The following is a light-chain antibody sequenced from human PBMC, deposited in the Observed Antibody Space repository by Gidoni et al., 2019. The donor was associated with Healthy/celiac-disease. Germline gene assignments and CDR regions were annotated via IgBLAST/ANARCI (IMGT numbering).Light chain of an antibody. J-gene: IGKJ1*01. V-gene: IGKV3-11*01. Sequence: ELVLTQSPATLSLSPGERATLSCRASQRVSSYLAGYQQKPGQAPRLLIYDASNRATGIPARFSGSGSGTDFTLTISSLEPEDFAVYYCQQRSNWPRTFGQGTKVEIK. CDR2: DAS. CDR1: QRVSSY. CDR3: QQRSNWPRT.